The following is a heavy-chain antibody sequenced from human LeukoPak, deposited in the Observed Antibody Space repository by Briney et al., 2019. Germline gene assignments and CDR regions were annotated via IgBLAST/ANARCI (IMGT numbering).Heavy chain of an antibody. Sequence: PGRSLRLSCAASGFTFSHFGMHWVRQAPGKGLEWVAVIWYDGSNEYYEDSVRGRFTISRDNSKNTLYLQMNSLRAEDTAVYYCARDRPNSGYSSGWPFDYWGPGTLVTVSS. D-gene: IGHD6-19*01. CDR3: ARDRPNSGYSSGWPFDY. CDR1: GFTFSHFG. CDR2: IWYDGSNE. J-gene: IGHJ4*02. V-gene: IGHV3-33*01.